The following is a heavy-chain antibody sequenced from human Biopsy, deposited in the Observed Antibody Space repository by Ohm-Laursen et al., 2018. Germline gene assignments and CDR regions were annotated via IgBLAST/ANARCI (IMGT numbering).Heavy chain of an antibody. Sequence: GTLSLTCPVSGGSVSSNVAYWAWIRRPPGKGLESIGSIFYSGITYYNPSLQSRVTMSVDTSKNQFSLNLTSVTAADTAVYYCARHPTGFWFDPWGQGTLVIVSS. CDR1: GGSVSSNVAY. CDR3: ARHPTGFWFDP. V-gene: IGHV4-39*01. J-gene: IGHJ5*02. CDR2: IFYSGIT.